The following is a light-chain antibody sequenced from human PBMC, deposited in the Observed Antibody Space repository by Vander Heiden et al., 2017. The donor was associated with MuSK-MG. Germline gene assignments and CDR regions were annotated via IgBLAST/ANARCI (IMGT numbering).Light chain of an antibody. Sequence: DIHVTHSSSLLCASVGDRVTITCWASQGISSYLAWYQQKPGKAPKLLIYAASTVKSGVPSRFSGSGSGTEFTLTIRSLQPEDFATYYCQHCYSYPFAFGHGTQVDIK. J-gene: IGKJ3*01. CDR3: QHCYSYPFA. CDR1: QGISSY. V-gene: IGKV1-9*01. CDR2: AAS.